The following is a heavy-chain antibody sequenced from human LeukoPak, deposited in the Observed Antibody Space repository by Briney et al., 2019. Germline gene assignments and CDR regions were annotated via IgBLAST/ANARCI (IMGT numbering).Heavy chain of an antibody. CDR2: IYHSGST. J-gene: IGHJ4*02. CDR3: ARVVGDGYNGDY. D-gene: IGHD5-24*01. Sequence: SETLSLTCTVSGGSISSYYWSWIRQPPGKGLEWIGSIYHSGSTYYNPSLKSRVTISVDTSKNQFSLKLSSVTAADTAVYYCARVVGDGYNGDYWGQGTLVTVSS. V-gene: IGHV4-38-2*02. CDR1: GGSISSYY.